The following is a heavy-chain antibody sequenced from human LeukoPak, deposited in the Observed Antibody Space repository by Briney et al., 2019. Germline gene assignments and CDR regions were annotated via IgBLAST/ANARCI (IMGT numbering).Heavy chain of an antibody. Sequence: SETLSLTCTVSGGSFSSYYWRWIRQPAGKGLEWIGRIYTSGSTNYNPSLKSRVTMSVDTSKNQFSLRLSSVTAADTAVYYCARDRYGSGSYYKRWFDPWGQGNLVTVSS. CDR3: ARDRYGSGSYYKRWFDP. CDR1: GGSFSSYY. D-gene: IGHD3-10*01. J-gene: IGHJ5*02. CDR2: IYTSGST. V-gene: IGHV4-4*07.